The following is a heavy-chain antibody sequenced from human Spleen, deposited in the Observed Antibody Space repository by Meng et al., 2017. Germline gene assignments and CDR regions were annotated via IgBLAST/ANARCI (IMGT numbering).Heavy chain of an antibody. CDR3: ARLYSYGKRLDY. D-gene: IGHD5-18*01. Sequence: GSLRLSCTVSGGSISSSSYYWGWIRQPPGKGLEWIGSIYYSGSTYYNPSLKSRVTISVDTSKNQFSLKLSSVTAADTAVYYCARLYSYGKRLDYWGQGTLVTVSS. CDR2: IYYSGST. V-gene: IGHV4-39*07. CDR1: GGSISSSSYY. J-gene: IGHJ4*02.